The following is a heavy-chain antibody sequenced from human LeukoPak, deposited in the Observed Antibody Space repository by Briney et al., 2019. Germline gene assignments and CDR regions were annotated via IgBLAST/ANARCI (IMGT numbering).Heavy chain of an antibody. CDR3: ASSAMVTGFFDY. D-gene: IGHD5-18*01. CDR1: GGTFSSYA. V-gene: IGHV1-69*06. CDR2: IIPIFGTA. Sequence: SVKVSCKASGGTFSSYAISWVRQAPGQGLEWMGGIIPIFGTANYAQKFQGRVTITADKSTSTAYMEPSSLRSEDTAVYYCASSAMVTGFFDYWGQGTLVTVSS. J-gene: IGHJ4*02.